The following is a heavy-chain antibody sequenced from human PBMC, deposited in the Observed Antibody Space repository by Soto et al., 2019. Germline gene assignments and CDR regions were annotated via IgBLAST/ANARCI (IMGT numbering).Heavy chain of an antibody. J-gene: IGHJ6*02. CDR3: AKAELLWFPEPHGMDV. CDR1: GFTFRSYG. Sequence: LRLSCAASGFTFRSYGMHWVRQAPGKGLEWVAVISYDGSNKYYADSVKDRFTISRDNSKNTLYLQMNSLRAEDTAVYYCAKAELLWFPEPHGMDVWGQGTTVTVSS. V-gene: IGHV3-30*18. CDR2: ISYDGSNK. D-gene: IGHD3-10*01.